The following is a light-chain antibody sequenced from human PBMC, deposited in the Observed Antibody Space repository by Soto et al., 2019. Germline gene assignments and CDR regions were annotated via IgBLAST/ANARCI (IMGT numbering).Light chain of an antibody. J-gene: IGKJ1*01. CDR3: HQYDSYPRT. CDR1: QSLDRDY. V-gene: IGKV1-5*03. CDR2: KAS. Sequence: IQMTQSPSTLSASLGDRVTMTCRASQSLDRDYLAWYQQKPGKAPNLLIYKASTLESGVPSRFSGGGSGTAFTLTITSLQPEDFATYYCHQYDSYPRTFGQGTKVDIK.